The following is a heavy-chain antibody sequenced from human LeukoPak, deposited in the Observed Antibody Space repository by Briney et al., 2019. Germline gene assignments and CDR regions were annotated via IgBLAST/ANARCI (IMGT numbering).Heavy chain of an antibody. Sequence: GGSLRLSCAASGFTFSSCNMNWVRQAPGKGLEWVAVISYDGSNKYYADSVKGRFTISRDNSKNTLYLQMNSLRAEDTAVYYCARSEVDYGDYGDRGDYFDYWGQGTLVTVSS. V-gene: IGHV3-30-3*01. CDR2: ISYDGSNK. CDR3: ARSEVDYGDYGDRGDYFDY. J-gene: IGHJ4*02. CDR1: GFTFSSCN. D-gene: IGHD4-17*01.